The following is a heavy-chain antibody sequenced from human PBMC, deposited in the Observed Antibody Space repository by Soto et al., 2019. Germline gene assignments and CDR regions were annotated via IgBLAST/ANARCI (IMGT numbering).Heavy chain of an antibody. D-gene: IGHD5-18*01. V-gene: IGHV5-51*01. CDR3: ATRGNSHAYFDF. CDR1: GYTFTSYW. Sequence: GESLKISCKGSGYTFTSYWIAWVRQMPGKGLEWMGLIYPGDSDTRYSTSFQGQVTISADKFISTAYLQWSSLKASDTAMYYCATRGNSHAYFDFWGQGTLVTVPQ. CDR2: IYPGDSDT. J-gene: IGHJ4*02.